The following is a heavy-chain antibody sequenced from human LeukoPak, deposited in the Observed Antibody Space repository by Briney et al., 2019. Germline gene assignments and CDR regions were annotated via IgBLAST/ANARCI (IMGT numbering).Heavy chain of an antibody. CDR3: ARDRGRIFSGGDFDY. V-gene: IGHV1-18*01. D-gene: IGHD2-15*01. CDR2: VSPFNGNT. Sequence: ASVKVSCKASGYTFITSGISWVRQAPGQGLEWVRWVSPFNGNTNYAQKFQGRVTMTTDRSTGTAYMELRSLRSADTAVYYCARDRGRIFSGGDFDYWGQGTLITVSS. J-gene: IGHJ4*02. CDR1: GYTFITSG.